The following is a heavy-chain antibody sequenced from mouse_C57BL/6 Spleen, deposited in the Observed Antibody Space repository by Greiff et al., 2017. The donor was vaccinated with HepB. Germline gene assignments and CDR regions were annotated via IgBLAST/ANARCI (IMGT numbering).Heavy chain of an antibody. CDR2: IDPETGGT. J-gene: IGHJ3*01. V-gene: IGHV1-15*01. D-gene: IGHD1-1*01. CDR1: GYTFTDYE. Sequence: VQLQQSGAELVRPGASVTLSCKASGYTFTDYEMHWVKQTPVHGLEWIGAIDPETGGTAYNQKFKGKAILTADKSSSTAYMELRSLTSEDSAVYYCTRSYYSSSYWFAYWGQGTLVTVSA. CDR3: TRSYYSSSYWFAY.